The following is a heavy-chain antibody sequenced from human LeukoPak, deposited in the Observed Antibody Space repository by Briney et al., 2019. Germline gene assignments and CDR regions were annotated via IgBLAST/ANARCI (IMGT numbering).Heavy chain of an antibody. J-gene: IGHJ4*02. CDR1: GGSFSGYY. D-gene: IGHD1-14*01. CDR3: ARRRGLSSRRNVYYFDY. CDR2: INHSGST. V-gene: IGHV4-34*01. Sequence: SETLSLTCAVYGGSFSGYYWSWIRQPPGKGLEWLGEINHSGSTNYNPSLKSRVTISVDTSKNQFSLKLSSVTAADTAVYYCARRRGLSSRRNVYYFDYWGQGTLVTVSS.